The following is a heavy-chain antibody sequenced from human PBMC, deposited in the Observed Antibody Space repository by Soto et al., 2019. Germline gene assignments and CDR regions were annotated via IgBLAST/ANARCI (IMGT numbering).Heavy chain of an antibody. CDR3: TRAGSYRFDY. CDR1: GFSFGTYA. Sequence: EVQLLESGGGLVQPGGSLRLSCAASGFSFGTYAMSWVRQAPGKGLEWVSAISGSGGTTYYADSVKGRFTISRDNSKNTLYLQMNSLRADDTAVYYCTRAGSYRFDYWGQGTLVTVSS. V-gene: IGHV3-23*01. J-gene: IGHJ4*02. CDR2: ISGSGGTT. D-gene: IGHD1-26*01.